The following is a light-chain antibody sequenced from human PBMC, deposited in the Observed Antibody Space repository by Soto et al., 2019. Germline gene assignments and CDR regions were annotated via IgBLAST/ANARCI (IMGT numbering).Light chain of an antibody. V-gene: IGKV3-20*01. CDR2: GES. J-gene: IGKJ5*01. CDR3: QQHGISHIT. CDR1: QSITTGY. Sequence: ESVLTQSPGTLSLSPGERATLSCRASQSITTGYLAWYQQKPGQAPRLLMYGESTRATGIPDRFSGSGSGTDFTLTISRLEPEDFAVYYCQQHGISHITFGQGTRLEIK.